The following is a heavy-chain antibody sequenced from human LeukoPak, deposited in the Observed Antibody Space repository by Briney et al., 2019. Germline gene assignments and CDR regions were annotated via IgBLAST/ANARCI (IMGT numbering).Heavy chain of an antibody. CDR3: ARESSGYFY. V-gene: IGHV3-21*01. CDR1: GFTFSSYS. J-gene: IGHJ4*02. Sequence: PGWSLRLSCAASGFTFSSYSMHWVRQAPGKGLEWVSSISSSSSFRYYADSVQGRFTISRDNAKNSLYLQMNSLRAEDTAVYYCARESSGYFYWGQGTLVTVSS. CDR2: ISSSSSFR. D-gene: IGHD3-22*01.